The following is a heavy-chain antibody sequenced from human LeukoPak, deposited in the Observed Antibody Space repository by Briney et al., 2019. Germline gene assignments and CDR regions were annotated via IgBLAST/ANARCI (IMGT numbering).Heavy chain of an antibody. CDR3: ARGVHGWLQPTPAPYYYYGMDV. D-gene: IGHD5-24*01. V-gene: IGHV3-7*01. Sequence: PGGSLRLSCAASGFTFSSYWMSWVRQAPGKGLEWVANIKQDGSEKYYVDSVKGRFTISRDNAKNSLYLQMNSLRAEDTAVYYCARGVHGWLQPTPAPYYYYGMDVWGQGTTVTVPS. J-gene: IGHJ6*02. CDR2: IKQDGSEK. CDR1: GFTFSSYW.